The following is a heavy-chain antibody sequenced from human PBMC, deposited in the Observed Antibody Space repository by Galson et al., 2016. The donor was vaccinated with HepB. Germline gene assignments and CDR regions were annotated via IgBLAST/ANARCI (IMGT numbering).Heavy chain of an antibody. D-gene: IGHD1-14*01. CDR1: GYTFNTYN. CDR3: AKELDHSFYFDY. V-gene: IGHV1-46*02. CDR2: IKPSGGNT. J-gene: IGHJ4*02. Sequence: SGYTFNTYNMHWVRQAPGQGLEWMGIIKPSGGNTIYAQKFQDRITMTRDTSTSTVYMELISLRSEDTAVYYCAKELDHSFYFDYWGQGTLLTVSS.